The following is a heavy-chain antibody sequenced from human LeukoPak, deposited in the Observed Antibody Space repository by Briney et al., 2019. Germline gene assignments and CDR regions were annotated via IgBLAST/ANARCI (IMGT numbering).Heavy chain of an antibody. Sequence: GGSLRLSCAASGFTFSSYWMHWVRQAPGKGLVWVSRINSDGSSTSYADSVKGRFTISRDNAKNTLYLQMNSLRAEDTAVYYCARRDTSGWLPDYWGQGTLVTVSS. J-gene: IGHJ4*02. V-gene: IGHV3-74*01. CDR2: INSDGSST. CDR3: ARRDTSGWLPDY. D-gene: IGHD6-19*01. CDR1: GFTFSSYW.